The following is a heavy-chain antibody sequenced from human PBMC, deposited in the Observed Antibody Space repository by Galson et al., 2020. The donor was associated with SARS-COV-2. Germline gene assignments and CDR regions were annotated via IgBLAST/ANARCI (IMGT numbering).Heavy chain of an antibody. J-gene: IGHJ4*02. CDR2: MDHSGST. D-gene: IGHD3-9*01. Sequence: SETLSLTCTVSHFSIISGYYWGWLRQPPGQGLEWIGTMDHSGSTYSNPSLRSRVTFSGDTSKNQFSMRLRSVTAADTAVYFCARVGRHYDLLTGYFKYYFDYWGPGTLVTVSS. CDR1: HFSIISGYY. V-gene: IGHV4-38-2*02. CDR3: ARVGRHYDLLTGYFKYYFDY.